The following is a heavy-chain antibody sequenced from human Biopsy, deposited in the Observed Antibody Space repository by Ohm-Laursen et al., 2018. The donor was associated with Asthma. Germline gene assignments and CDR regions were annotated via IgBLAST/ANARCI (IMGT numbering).Heavy chain of an antibody. J-gene: IGHJ4*02. CDR3: AGFCSGGNCPDH. V-gene: IGHV4-59*01. D-gene: IGHD2-15*01. CDR2: IHYSGST. CDR1: GGSISNYY. Sequence: TLSLTCTVSGGSISNYYWTWIRQPPGKGPEWIGNIHYSGSTYSNPSLKSRVTISVDTSKKQISLRLSSVIAADTAVYYCAGFCSGGNCPDHWGQGTLVTVSS.